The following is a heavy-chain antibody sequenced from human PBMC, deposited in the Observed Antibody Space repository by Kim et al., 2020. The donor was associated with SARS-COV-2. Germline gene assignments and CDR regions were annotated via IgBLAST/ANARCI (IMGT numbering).Heavy chain of an antibody. V-gene: IGHV3-30-3*01. CDR3: GRELTETTDRRFDY. CDR1: GITFSNHA. D-gene: IGHD4-4*01. CDR2: ISYDGGFQ. J-gene: IGHJ4*02. Sequence: GGSLRLSCAVSGITFSNHAMHWFRQAPGKGLEWVAVISYDGGFQYYRDSVKGRFTISRDNSKNTLYVQMNSLRPEDTALYYCGRELTETTDRRFDYWGQGTLVTVSS.